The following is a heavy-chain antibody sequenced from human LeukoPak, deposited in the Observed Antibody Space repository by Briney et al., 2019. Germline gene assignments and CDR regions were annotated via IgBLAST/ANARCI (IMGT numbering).Heavy chain of an antibody. CDR1: GFSFSDSP. J-gene: IGHJ6*02. Sequence: GGSLRLSCAASGFSFSDSPIHWVRQASGKGLEWVGRIRSKDQNSATAYAESVKGRFTISRDDSKNMAYLQMNSLRIEDTAVYYCARAEWELLPFYYYGMDVWGQGTTVTVSS. CDR2: IRSKDQNSAT. V-gene: IGHV3-73*01. CDR3: ARAEWELLPFYYYGMDV. D-gene: IGHD1-26*01.